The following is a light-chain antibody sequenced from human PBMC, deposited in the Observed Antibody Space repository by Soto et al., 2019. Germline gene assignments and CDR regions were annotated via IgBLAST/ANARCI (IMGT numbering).Light chain of an antibody. V-gene: IGKV3-20*01. CDR3: QQYVSSPRT. Sequence: EIVLTQSPGTLSLSPGERATLSCRASQSVSISYLAWYQQKPGQAPRLLSYDASSRATGIPDRFSVSGSGTDCPLTISRLEPEDFAVYYCQQYVSSPRTFGQGTKVEIK. CDR1: QSVSISY. J-gene: IGKJ1*01. CDR2: DAS.